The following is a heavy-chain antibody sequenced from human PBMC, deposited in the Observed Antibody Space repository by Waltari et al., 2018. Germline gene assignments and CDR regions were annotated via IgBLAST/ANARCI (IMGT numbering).Heavy chain of an antibody. CDR2: INWNRVAI. V-gene: IGHV3-9*01. J-gene: IGHJ3*01. CDR3: LKKNDEVYDRNGLVYDAFEV. Sequence: EVQLVESGGGLVNPGRSLRLSCAASGVAFADYAMHWVRQAPGRGLDVGAAINWNRVAIGYGDSVKCLFTISRYNARKSLYLQMKSMTTEDTAVYYFLKKNDEVYDRNGLVYDAFEVWGQGTMFTVST. CDR1: GVAFADYA. D-gene: IGHD3-22*01.